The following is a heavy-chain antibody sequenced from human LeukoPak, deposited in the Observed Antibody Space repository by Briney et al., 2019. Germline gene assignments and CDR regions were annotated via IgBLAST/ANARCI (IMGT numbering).Heavy chain of an antibody. CDR3: ARGRSILYYYGSGSYYPLLDY. D-gene: IGHD3-10*01. V-gene: IGHV4-59*01. CDR1: GGSISSYY. J-gene: IGHJ4*02. Sequence: PSETLSLTCTVSGGSISSYYWSWIRRPPGKGLEWIGYIYYSGSTNYNPSLKSRVTISVDTSKNQFSLKLSSVTAADTAVYYCARGRSILYYYGSGSYYPLLDYWGQGTLVTVSS. CDR2: IYYSGST.